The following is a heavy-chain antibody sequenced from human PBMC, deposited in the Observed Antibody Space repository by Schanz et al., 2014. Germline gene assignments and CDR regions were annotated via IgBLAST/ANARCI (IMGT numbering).Heavy chain of an antibody. CDR3: ASSGAGYSSSWDFDS. J-gene: IGHJ4*02. Sequence: QVHLVQSGAEVKKPGSSVKVSCKASGGTFSSDTFSWVRQAPGQGLEWMGRIVPIAGITNYAQRFQGRVTITADKSSDTAYIELSSLRSEDTAVYYCASSGAGYSSSWDFDSWGQGTLVTVSS. V-gene: IGHV1-69*02. CDR1: GGTFSSDT. D-gene: IGHD6-13*01. CDR2: IVPIAGIT.